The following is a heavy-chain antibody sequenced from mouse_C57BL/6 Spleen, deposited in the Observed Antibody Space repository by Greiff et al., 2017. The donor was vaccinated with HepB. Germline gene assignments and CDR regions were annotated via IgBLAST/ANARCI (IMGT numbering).Heavy chain of an antibody. CDR1: GYTFTSYW. J-gene: IGHJ1*03. CDR2: IHPNSGST. Sequence: QVQLQQPGAELVKPGASVKLSCKASGYTFTSYWMHWVKQRPGQGLEWIGMIHPNSGSTNYNEKFKSKATRTVDKSSSTAYIQLSSLTSEDSAVYYCAREGDLLLRSSRPSWYFDVWGTGTTVTVSS. D-gene: IGHD1-1*01. V-gene: IGHV1-64*01. CDR3: AREGDLLLRSSRPSWYFDV.